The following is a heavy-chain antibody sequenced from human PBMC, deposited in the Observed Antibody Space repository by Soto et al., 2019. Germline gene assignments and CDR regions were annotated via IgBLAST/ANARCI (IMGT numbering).Heavy chain of an antibody. CDR2: ISGGSSYT. Sequence: QVQLVESGGGLVKPGGSLRLSCAASGFSFGDSYMSWIRQSAGKGLEWLSYISGGSSYTKYAESVKGRFTISRDNARRSLFLQVNGLRAGDTAIYYCAKTRVADSGYYFDHWGQGTMVTVSS. D-gene: IGHD3-10*01. J-gene: IGHJ4*02. CDR1: GFSFGDSY. CDR3: AKTRVADSGYYFDH. V-gene: IGHV3-11*05.